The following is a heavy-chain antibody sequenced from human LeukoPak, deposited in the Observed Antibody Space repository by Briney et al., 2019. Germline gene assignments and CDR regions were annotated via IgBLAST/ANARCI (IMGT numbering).Heavy chain of an antibody. V-gene: IGHV4-59*01. CDR3: ARDLRGDYFYYYGMDV. Sequence: SETLSLTCTVSGGSISSYYWSWIRQPPGKGLEWIGYIYYSGSTNYNPSLKSRVTISVGTSKNQFSLKLSSVTAADTAVYYCARDLRGDYFYYYGMDVWGKGTTVTVSS. CDR2: IYYSGST. J-gene: IGHJ6*04. CDR1: GGSISSYY. D-gene: IGHD2-21*02.